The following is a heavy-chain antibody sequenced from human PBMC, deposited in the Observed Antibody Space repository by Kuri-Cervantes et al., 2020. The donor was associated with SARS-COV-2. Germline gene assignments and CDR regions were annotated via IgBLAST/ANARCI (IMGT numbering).Heavy chain of an antibody. CDR1: GFTFSSYA. CDR3: AKWGLGYCSGVSCYSQNANDY. D-gene: IGHD2-15*01. Sequence: ESLKISCAASGFTFSSYAMSWVRQAPGKGLEWVSAISGSGGSTYYADSVKGRFTISRDNSKNTLYLQMNGLRHEDTAVYYCAKWGLGYCSGVSCYSQNANDYWGQGTLVTVSS. V-gene: IGHV3-23*01. CDR2: ISGSGGST. J-gene: IGHJ4*02.